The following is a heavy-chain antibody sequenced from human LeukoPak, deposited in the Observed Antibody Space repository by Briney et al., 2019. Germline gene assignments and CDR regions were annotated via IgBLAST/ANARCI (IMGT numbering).Heavy chain of an antibody. Sequence: GGSLRLSCAASGFTFSSYGMHWVRPAPGKGLEWVAVIWYDGSNKYYADSVKGRFTISRDNSKNTLYLQMNSLRAEDTAVYYCARGLGEHDFWSGYSDIWGQGTMVTVSS. D-gene: IGHD3-3*01. V-gene: IGHV3-33*01. CDR2: IWYDGSNK. CDR3: ARGLGEHDFWSGYSDI. J-gene: IGHJ3*02. CDR1: GFTFSSYG.